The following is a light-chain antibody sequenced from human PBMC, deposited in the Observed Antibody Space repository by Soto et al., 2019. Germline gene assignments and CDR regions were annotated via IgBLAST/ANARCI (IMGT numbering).Light chain of an antibody. V-gene: IGKV3-15*01. CDR3: QQYNNWPRT. CDR1: QSVSSN. CDR2: GAS. J-gene: IGKJ1*01. Sequence: EIVLTQSPGTLSLSPGERATLSCRASQSVSSNLAWYQQKPGQAPSPLIYGASTRATGIPARFSGSGSGTEFTLTISSLQSEDFAVYYCQQYNNWPRTFGQGTKVDIK.